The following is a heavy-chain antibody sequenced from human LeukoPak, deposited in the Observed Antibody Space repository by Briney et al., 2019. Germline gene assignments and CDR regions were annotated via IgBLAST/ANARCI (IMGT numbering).Heavy chain of an antibody. CDR3: AKAGYGSGSYLRYYYYGMDV. V-gene: IGHV2-5*02. CDR1: GLSLNTAGVG. J-gene: IGHJ6*02. CDR2: IYWDDDK. D-gene: IGHD3-10*01. Sequence: SGPTLVKPTQTLTLTCTLSGLSLNTAGVGVGWIRQPPGKALEWLALIYWDDDKRYNPSLKTRLTITKDTSKNQVALTVTNMDPVDTATYYCAKAGYGSGSYLRYYYYGMDVWGQGTTVTVSS.